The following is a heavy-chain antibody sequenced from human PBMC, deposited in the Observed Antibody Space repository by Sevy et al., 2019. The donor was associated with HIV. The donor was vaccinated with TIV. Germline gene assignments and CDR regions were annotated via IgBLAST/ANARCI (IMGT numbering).Heavy chain of an antibody. J-gene: IGHJ4*02. CDR2: ISYDGIIK. D-gene: IGHD6-19*01. Sequence: GGSLRLSCAASGFTFNTHAMHWVRQAPGKGLEWVALISYDGIIKYYEDSVKGRLTISGDNSKNTLSLQMNSLRIEDTAVYYCAREGGYTSAWSPGNYWGQGTLVTVSS. CDR3: AREGGYTSAWSPGNY. CDR1: GFTFNTHA. V-gene: IGHV3-30*04.